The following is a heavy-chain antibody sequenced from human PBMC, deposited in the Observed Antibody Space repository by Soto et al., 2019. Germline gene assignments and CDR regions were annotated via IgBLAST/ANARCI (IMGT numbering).Heavy chain of an antibody. CDR1: GYSFPKYW. D-gene: IGHD3-16*01. CDR2: IYPDDSNT. Sequence: RGESLKISCQGSGYSFPKYWIGWVRQMPGKGLEWMGIIYPDDSNTMYSPSFQGQVTISADKSISTAYLQWSSLKPSDTAMYYCARHTGGSGGTSEIDYWGQGTLVTVSS. V-gene: IGHV5-51*01. J-gene: IGHJ4*02. CDR3: ARHTGGSGGTSEIDY.